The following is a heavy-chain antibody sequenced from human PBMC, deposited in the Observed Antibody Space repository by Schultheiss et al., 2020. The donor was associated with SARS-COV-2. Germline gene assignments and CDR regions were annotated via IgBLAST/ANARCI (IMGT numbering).Heavy chain of an antibody. J-gene: IGHJ4*02. Sequence: GESLKISCAASGFTVSSNYLSWVRQASGKGLEWVGRIKSKIDGGTTDYLAPVKGRFTISRDDSKNTLYLQMNSLKTEDTAVYYCTTDHTSFDYWGQGTLVTVSS. D-gene: IGHD1-1*01. CDR2: IKSKIDGGTT. CDR1: GFTVSSNY. CDR3: TTDHTSFDY. V-gene: IGHV3-15*01.